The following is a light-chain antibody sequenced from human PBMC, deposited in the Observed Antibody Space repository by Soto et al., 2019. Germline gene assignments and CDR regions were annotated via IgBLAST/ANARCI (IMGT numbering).Light chain of an antibody. Sequence: QSALTQPPSVSGSPGQSVTISCTGTSSDVGSYNRVSWYQQPPGTAPKLIIYEVTNRPSGVPVRFSGSKSANMASLTSSGLQAEDEADYYCASYTSSRVWVFGGGTKPTVL. V-gene: IGLV2-18*02. CDR3: ASYTSSRVWV. CDR1: SSDVGSYNR. CDR2: EVT. J-gene: IGLJ3*02.